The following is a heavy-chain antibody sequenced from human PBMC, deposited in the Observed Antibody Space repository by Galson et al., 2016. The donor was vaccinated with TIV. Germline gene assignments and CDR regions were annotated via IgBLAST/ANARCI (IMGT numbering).Heavy chain of an antibody. CDR3: ANRGYSSWYSFEI. D-gene: IGHD6-13*01. CDR2: VMPILDIT. V-gene: IGHV1-69*04. J-gene: IGHJ3*02. Sequence: SVKVSCKASGGTLNNYVINWVRQAPGQGLEWMGRVMPILDITKYTQKFQGRVTITADKSTSTAYMELTSLTSDDTAVYYCANRGYSSWYSFEIWGQGTMVTVSS. CDR1: GGTLNNYV.